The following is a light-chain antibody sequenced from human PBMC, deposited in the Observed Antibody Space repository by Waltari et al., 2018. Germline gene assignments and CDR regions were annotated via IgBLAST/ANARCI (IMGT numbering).Light chain of an antibody. CDR2: DAS. CDR3: HHYNTWPPGT. Sequence: EIVMTQSPATLYVSPGERATLPCRASQTVNANLAWYQRTPGQAPRLLIYDASKRATGIPARFSGSWSGTDFTLTISSLQSEDFGIYYCHHYNTWPPGTFGQGTKLDNK. CDR1: QTVNAN. V-gene: IGKV3-15*01. J-gene: IGKJ2*02.